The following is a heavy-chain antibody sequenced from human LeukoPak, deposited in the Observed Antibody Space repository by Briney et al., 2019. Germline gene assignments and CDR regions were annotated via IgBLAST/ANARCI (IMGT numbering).Heavy chain of an antibody. V-gene: IGHV1-69*04. CDR2: IILILAIA. CDR1: GGTFSTYA. Sequence: SVKVSCKASGGTFSTYAISWVRQAPGQGLEWMGRIILILAIARNAQKFQGRLTITADKSTSTAYMELSSLRSEDTAVYYCARDRVGEFDYWGQGTLVTVSS. D-gene: IGHD1-26*01. CDR3: ARDRVGEFDY. J-gene: IGHJ4*02.